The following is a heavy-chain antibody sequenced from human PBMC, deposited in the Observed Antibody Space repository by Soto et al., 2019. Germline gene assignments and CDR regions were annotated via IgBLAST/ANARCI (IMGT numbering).Heavy chain of an antibody. J-gene: IGHJ4*02. CDR3: ARDAAVPGESDRFDY. D-gene: IGHD6-19*01. V-gene: IGHV4-4*02. CDR2: AYHNGLT. CDR1: GDSVTSNVW. Sequence: SETLSLTCAVSGDSVTSNVWWSWVRQPPGKGLEWIGEAYHNGLTDYNPSLKSRVTMSVDTSKNEFSLKLTSLTAADTAIYYCARDAAVPGESDRFDYWGQGTLVTVSS.